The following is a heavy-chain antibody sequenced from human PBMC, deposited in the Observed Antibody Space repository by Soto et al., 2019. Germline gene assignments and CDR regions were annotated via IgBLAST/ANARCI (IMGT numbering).Heavy chain of an antibody. CDR1: GGSISRYY. CDR2: IYYSGST. J-gene: IGHJ6*02. CDR3: AGGLGASLGYYYYAMDV. Sequence: TLSITYTVSGGSISRYYWSWIRQPPGKGLEWIGYIYYSGSTNYNPSLKSRVTISVDTSKNQFSLKLSSVTAADTAVYYCAGGLGASLGYYYYAMDVWGQGPTVTVS. V-gene: IGHV4-59*01. D-gene: IGHD3-10*01.